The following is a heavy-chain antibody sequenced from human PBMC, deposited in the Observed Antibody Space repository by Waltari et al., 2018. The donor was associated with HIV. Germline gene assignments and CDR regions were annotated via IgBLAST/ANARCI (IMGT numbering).Heavy chain of an antibody. CDR3: ATGVRYYGP. Sequence: EVLLAESGGGLIQPGGSLGLSCTASNFSISGRHVTWIRQAPGGSREWVAVIYPDDTTHYADSVSGRFTISRAKSRTKVFLLMNSLFVDDTATYFCATGVRYYGPWGQGTRVTVSS. V-gene: IGHV3-53*01. CDR2: IYPDDTT. J-gene: IGHJ5*02. D-gene: IGHD3-22*01. CDR1: NFSISGRH.